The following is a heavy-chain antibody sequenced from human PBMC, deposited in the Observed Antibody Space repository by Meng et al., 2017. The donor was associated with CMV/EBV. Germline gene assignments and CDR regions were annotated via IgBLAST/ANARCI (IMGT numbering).Heavy chain of an antibody. CDR3: ARSMVVAGDWFDH. CDR1: GCATSSFY. D-gene: IGHD2-15*01. CDR2: IYTSGST. V-gene: IGHV4-4*07. Sequence: VQLQEAGPVVVRPCVTLPLTCPVSGCATSSFYWSRIRKPAGKGLEWIGRIYTSGSTNYNPSLKSRVTMSVDTSKNQFSLKLSSVTDADTAVYYCARSMVVAGDWFDHWGQGTLVTVSS. J-gene: IGHJ5*02.